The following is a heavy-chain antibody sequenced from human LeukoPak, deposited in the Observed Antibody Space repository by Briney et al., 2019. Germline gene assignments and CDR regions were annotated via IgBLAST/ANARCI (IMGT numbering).Heavy chain of an antibody. J-gene: IGHJ4*02. V-gene: IGHV3-43*01. CDR3: AKDRGGVVVVAASLDY. Sequence: GGSLRLSCAASGFTFDDYTMHWVRQAPGKGLEWVSLISWDGGSTYYADSVKGRFTISRDNSKNSLYLQMNSLRTEDTALYYCAKDRGGVVVVAASLDYWGQGTLVTVSS. CDR2: ISWDGGST. CDR1: GFTFDDYT. D-gene: IGHD2-15*01.